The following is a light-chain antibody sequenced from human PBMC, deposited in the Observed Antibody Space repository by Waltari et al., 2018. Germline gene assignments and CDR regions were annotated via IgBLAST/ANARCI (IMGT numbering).Light chain of an antibody. V-gene: IGKV1-12*01. CDR1: QGISSR. CDR2: DAS. CDR3: QQVDSFPRT. Sequence: DIQMTQSPSSVSASVGDRVTLTCRASQGISSRLAWYQQKPGEAPKLLIYDASSLHSGVPSRFSGSGSGTEVTLTISSLQPEDFATYYCQQVDSFPRTFGQGTKVEVK. J-gene: IGKJ1*01.